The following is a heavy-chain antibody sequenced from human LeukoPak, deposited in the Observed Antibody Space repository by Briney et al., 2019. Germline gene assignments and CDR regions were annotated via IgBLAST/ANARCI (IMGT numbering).Heavy chain of an antibody. CDR1: GFTFSSYA. Sequence: GRSLRLSCAASGFTFSSYAMHWVRHAPGKGLEYVSAISSNGGSTYYANSVKGRFTISRDNSKNTLYLQMGSLRAEDMAVYYCARRGLGYCSSTSCSLDYWGQGTLVTVSS. D-gene: IGHD2-2*01. V-gene: IGHV3-64*01. CDR2: ISSNGGST. CDR3: ARRGLGYCSSTSCSLDY. J-gene: IGHJ4*02.